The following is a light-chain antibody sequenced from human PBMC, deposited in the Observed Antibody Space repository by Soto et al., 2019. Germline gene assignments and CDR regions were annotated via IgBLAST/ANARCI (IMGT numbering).Light chain of an antibody. CDR1: GSNIGSNT. CDR3: AAWDDSLQGWV. V-gene: IGLV1-44*01. J-gene: IGLJ3*02. Sequence: QSVLTQSPSASGTPGQRVTTSCSGSGSNIGSNTVNWYQQLPGTAPKLLIYSSDQRPSGVPDRFSGSKSGTSASLAISGLRSEDEADYYCAAWDDSLQGWVFGGGTKLTVL. CDR2: SSD.